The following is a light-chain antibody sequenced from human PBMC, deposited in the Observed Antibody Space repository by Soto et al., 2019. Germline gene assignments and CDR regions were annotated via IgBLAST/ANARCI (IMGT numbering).Light chain of an antibody. CDR1: SSNIGSNY. CDR2: RNN. V-gene: IGLV1-47*01. CDR3: AAWDHSLSGVV. J-gene: IGLJ2*01. Sequence: QSVLKQPPSASGTPGPRVTISCSGNSSNIGSNYVFWYRHLPGTAPKLLIHRNNQWPSGVPDRFYGSKSGTAASLAISGLRSEDEADYYCAAWDHSLSGVVFGGGTKLTVL.